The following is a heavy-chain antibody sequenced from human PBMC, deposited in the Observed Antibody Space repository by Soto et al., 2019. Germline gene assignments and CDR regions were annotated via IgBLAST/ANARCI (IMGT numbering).Heavy chain of an antibody. CDR2: ISSSGSTI. D-gene: IGHD2-2*03. CDR3: ARDPDLDRWLPASRRAWFDP. J-gene: IGHJ5*02. V-gene: IGHV3-48*03. CDR1: GFTFSSYE. Sequence: QPGGSLRLSCAASGFTFSSYEMNWVRQAPGKGLEWVSYISSSGSTIYYADSVKGRFTISRDNAKNSLYLQMNSLRAEDTAVYYCARDPDLDRWLPASRRAWFDPWGQGTLVTVSS.